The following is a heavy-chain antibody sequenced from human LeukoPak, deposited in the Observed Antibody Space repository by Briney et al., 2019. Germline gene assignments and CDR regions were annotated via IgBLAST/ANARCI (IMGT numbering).Heavy chain of an antibody. CDR2: GHYSGNT. D-gene: IGHD5-12*01. CDR1: GTSITSYY. CDR3: ARGARTPSGYGSRTAGRANWFDP. J-gene: IGHJ5*02. Sequence: SETLSLTCTVSGTSITSYYWNWIRQAPGQGPEWIGYGHYSGNTKYNPPLKSRVTISVDTSKNQFSLKLSSVTAADTAVYYCARGARTPSGYGSRTAGRANWFDPWGQGTLVTVSS. V-gene: IGHV4-59*12.